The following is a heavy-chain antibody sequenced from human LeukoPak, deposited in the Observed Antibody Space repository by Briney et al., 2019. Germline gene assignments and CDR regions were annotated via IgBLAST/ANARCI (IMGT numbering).Heavy chain of an antibody. V-gene: IGHV1-69*05. CDR2: IIPVFGTA. Sequence: SVKVSCKASGGTFSSYAISWLRQAPGQGLEWMGGIIPVFGTASYAEKFQGRVTITTDESTTTAYMEMSSLTSEDTAVYYCARGYYYGSESYWHTKWFDPWGQGTLVTVSS. D-gene: IGHD3-10*01. CDR3: ARGYYYGSESYWHTKWFDP. J-gene: IGHJ5*02. CDR1: GGTFSSYA.